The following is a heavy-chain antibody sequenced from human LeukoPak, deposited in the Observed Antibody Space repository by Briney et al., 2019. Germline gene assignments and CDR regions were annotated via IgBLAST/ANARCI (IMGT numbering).Heavy chain of an antibody. CDR3: ARAIYGDAPDDGGNY. D-gene: IGHD4-17*01. J-gene: IGHJ4*02. CDR1: GFTFSSYA. Sequence: GGSLRLSCAASGFTFSSYAMHWVRQAPGRGLEWVAVISRDGITKDFADSVKGRFTISRDNSKNTLYLQMNSLRTEDTAVYYCARAIYGDAPDDGGNYWGQGTLVTVSS. V-gene: IGHV3-30-3*01. CDR2: ISRDGITK.